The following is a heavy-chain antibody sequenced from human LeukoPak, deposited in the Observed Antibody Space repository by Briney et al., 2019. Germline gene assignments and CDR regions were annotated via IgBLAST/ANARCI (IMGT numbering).Heavy chain of an antibody. V-gene: IGHV3-21*01. D-gene: IGHD3-9*01. CDR3: ARQLGADYDFLTGPYYFDY. J-gene: IGHJ4*02. CDR1: GFTFSSYS. Sequence: GGSLRLSCAASGFTFSSYSMNWVRQAPGKGLEGVSSISSSSSYIYYADSVKGRFTISRGNAKNSLYLQMNSLRAEDTDGYYCARQLGADYDFLTGPYYFDYWGQGTLVTVSS. CDR2: ISSSSSYI.